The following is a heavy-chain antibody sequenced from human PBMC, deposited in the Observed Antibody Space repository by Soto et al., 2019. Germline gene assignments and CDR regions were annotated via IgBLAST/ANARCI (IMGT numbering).Heavy chain of an antibody. Sequence: QVQLVQSGAEVKKPGDSVRVSCKASGYTFTSYGIGWVRQAPGQGLEWMGWISANNGNTKYAQKLHDRVNMTTDASTSTAYMELRSLRSDDAAVYYCARDGYFDHWGQGTLVTVSS. CDR3: ARDGYFDH. CDR1: GYTFTSYG. CDR2: ISANNGNT. J-gene: IGHJ4*02. V-gene: IGHV1-18*01.